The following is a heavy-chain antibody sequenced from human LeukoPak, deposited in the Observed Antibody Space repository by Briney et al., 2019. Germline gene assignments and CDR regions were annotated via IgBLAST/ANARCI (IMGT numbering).Heavy chain of an antibody. Sequence: GASVKVSCKVSGYTLTELSMHWVRQAPGKGLEWMGGFDPEDGETIYAQKFQGRVTMTEDTSTDTAYMELSSLRSEDTAMYYCATPRGIVILPPAIPDAFHFWGQGTMVTVSS. CDR3: ATPRGIVILPPAIPDAFHF. CDR1: GYTLTELS. J-gene: IGHJ3*01. CDR2: FDPEDGET. D-gene: IGHD2-2*01. V-gene: IGHV1-24*01.